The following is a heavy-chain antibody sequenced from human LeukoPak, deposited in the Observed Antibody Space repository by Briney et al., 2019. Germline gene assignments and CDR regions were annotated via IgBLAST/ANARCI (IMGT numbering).Heavy chain of an antibody. CDR3: ARGVNNAFDI. CDR1: GFTFSNYW. J-gene: IGHJ3*02. CDR2: IKHDGSDK. Sequence: GGSLRLSCAASGFTFSNYWMNWVRQAPGKGLEWVANIKHDGSDKYYVDSVKGRFTISRDNAKNSLYLQMNSLRAEDTAVYYCARGVNNAFDIWGQGTMVTVSS. V-gene: IGHV3-7*01.